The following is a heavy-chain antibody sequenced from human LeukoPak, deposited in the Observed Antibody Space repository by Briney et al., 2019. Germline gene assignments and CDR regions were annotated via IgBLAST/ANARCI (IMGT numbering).Heavy chain of an antibody. V-gene: IGHV4-39*01. D-gene: IGHD6-6*01. CDR2: IYYSGST. CDR3: ARSSSSGKLYYFDY. Sequence: GSLRLSCAASGFTVSSNYMSWIRQPPGKGLEWIGSIYYSGSTYYNPSLKSRVTISVDTSKNQFSLKLSSVTAADTAVYYCARSSSSGKLYYFDYWGQGTLVTVSS. J-gene: IGHJ4*02. CDR1: GFTVSSNY.